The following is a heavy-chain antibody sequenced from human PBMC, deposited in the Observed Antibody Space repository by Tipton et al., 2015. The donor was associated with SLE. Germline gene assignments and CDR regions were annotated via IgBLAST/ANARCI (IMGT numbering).Heavy chain of an antibody. CDR3: ARAKRIIAVTGTSPHYFDY. V-gene: IGHV4-39*07. CDR1: GGSISSRDYH. D-gene: IGHD6-19*01. CDR2: LYPTGSS. Sequence: LRLSCTVSGGSISSRDYHWGWIRQPPGKGLEWIGSLYPTGSSDYNPSLKSRLTISLDTSKNQISLKLSSVTAADTAIYYCARAKRIIAVTGTSPHYFDYWGQGSLVTVSS. J-gene: IGHJ4*02.